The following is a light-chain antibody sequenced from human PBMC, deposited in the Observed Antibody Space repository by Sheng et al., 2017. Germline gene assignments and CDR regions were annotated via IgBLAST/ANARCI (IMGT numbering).Light chain of an antibody. Sequence: DIVMTQSPLSLAVTPGEPASISCKSSQSLLHTSGYNYLDWYLQKPGQSPHLLVFLGSNRASGVPDRFSGSGSASNFILKISRVEAEDVGIYYCMQALQTPRTFGQGTKMEIK. CDR1: QSLLHTSGYNY. J-gene: IGKJ1*01. V-gene: IGKV2-28*01. CDR2: LGS. CDR3: MQALQTPRT.